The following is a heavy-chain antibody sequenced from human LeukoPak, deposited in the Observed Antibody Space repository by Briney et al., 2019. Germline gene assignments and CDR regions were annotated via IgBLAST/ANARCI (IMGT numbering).Heavy chain of an antibody. CDR1: GFTFDDYT. D-gene: IGHD6-13*01. CDR3: AKDRGVNFYSSSWYYFDY. Sequence: GGSLRLSCAASGFTFDDYTMHWVRHAPGKGLEWVSLISWDGGSTYYADSVKGRFTISRDNSKNSLYLQMNSLRTEDTALYYCAKDRGVNFYSSSWYYFDYWGQGTLVTVSS. V-gene: IGHV3-43*01. J-gene: IGHJ4*02. CDR2: ISWDGGST.